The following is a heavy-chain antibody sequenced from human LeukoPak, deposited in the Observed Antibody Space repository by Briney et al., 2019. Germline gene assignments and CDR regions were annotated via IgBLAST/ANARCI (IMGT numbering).Heavy chain of an antibody. J-gene: IGHJ4*02. CDR2: IYPGDSDT. CDR1: GYSFTSYW. CDR3: ARLLGYYDSSGYYFTHFDY. V-gene: IGHV5-51*01. Sequence: GESLKISCKGSGYSFTSYWIGWVRQMPGKGLEWMGIIYPGDSDTRYSPSFQGQVTISADKSISTAYLQWSGLKASDTAMYYCARLLGYYDSSGYYFTHFDYWGQGTLVTVSS. D-gene: IGHD3-22*01.